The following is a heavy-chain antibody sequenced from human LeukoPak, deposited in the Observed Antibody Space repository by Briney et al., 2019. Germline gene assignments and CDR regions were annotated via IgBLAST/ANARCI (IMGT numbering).Heavy chain of an antibody. Sequence: GESLKISCKGSGYSFTSYWIGWVRQMPGKGLEWMGIIYPGDSDTRYSPSFQGQVTISADKSISTAYLQRSSLRASDTAMYYCARAGYYGSGSYSGPYGMDVWGQGTTVTVSS. J-gene: IGHJ6*02. D-gene: IGHD3-10*01. CDR1: GYSFTSYW. CDR3: ARAGYYGSGSYSGPYGMDV. V-gene: IGHV5-51*01. CDR2: IYPGDSDT.